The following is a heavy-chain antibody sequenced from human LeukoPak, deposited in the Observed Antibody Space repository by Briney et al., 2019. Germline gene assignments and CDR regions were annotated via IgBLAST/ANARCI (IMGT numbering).Heavy chain of an antibody. CDR3: ASGGEPSYFDY. J-gene: IGHJ4*02. CDR1: GGSISSYY. D-gene: IGHD3-16*01. CDR2: IYYSGST. Sequence: SETLSLTCTVSGGSISSYYWSWIRQPPGKGLEWIGYIYYSGSTNYNPSLKSRVTISVDTSKNQFSLKLSSVTAADTAVYYCASGGEPSYFDYWGQGTLVSVSS. V-gene: IGHV4-59*01.